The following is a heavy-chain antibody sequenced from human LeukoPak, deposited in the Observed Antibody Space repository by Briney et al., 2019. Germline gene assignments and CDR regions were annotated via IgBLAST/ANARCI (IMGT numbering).Heavy chain of an antibody. CDR3: ASGLRYFDLYY. D-gene: IGHD3-9*01. V-gene: IGHV4-61*02. CDR1: GGSISSGSYY. J-gene: IGHJ4*02. Sequence: SQTLSLTCTVSGGSISSGSYYWSWIRQPAGKGLEWIGRIYTSGSTNYNPSLKSRVTISVDTSKNQFSLKLSSVAAADTAVYYCASGLRYFDLYYWGQGTLVTVSS. CDR2: IYTSGST.